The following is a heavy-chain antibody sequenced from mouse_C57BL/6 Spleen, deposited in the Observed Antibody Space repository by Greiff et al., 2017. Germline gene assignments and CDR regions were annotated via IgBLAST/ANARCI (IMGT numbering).Heavy chain of an antibody. CDR3: ARGGVYYGSSFYAMDY. J-gene: IGHJ4*01. V-gene: IGHV1-69*01. D-gene: IGHD1-1*01. CDR1: GYTFTSYW. CDR2: IDPSDSYT. Sequence: QVQLQQPGAELVMPGASVKLSCKASGYTFTSYWMHWVKQRPGQGLEWIGEIDPSDSYTNYNQKFKVKSTLTVDKSSITAYMQLSSLPSEDSAVYYCARGGVYYGSSFYAMDYWGQGTSVTVSS.